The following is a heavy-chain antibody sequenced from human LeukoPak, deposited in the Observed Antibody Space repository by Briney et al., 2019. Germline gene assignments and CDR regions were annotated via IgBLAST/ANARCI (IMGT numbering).Heavy chain of an antibody. J-gene: IGHJ5*02. CDR1: GYTFTSYA. V-gene: IGHV1-3*03. D-gene: IGHD1-26*01. CDR2: INAGNGNT. Sequence: ASVKVSCKASGYTFTSYAMHWVRQAPGQRLEWMGWINAGNGNTKYSQEFQGRVTITRDTSASTAYMELSSLRSEDTAVYYCARAQSGSYLGNWFDPWGQGTLVTVSS. CDR3: ARAQSGSYLGNWFDP.